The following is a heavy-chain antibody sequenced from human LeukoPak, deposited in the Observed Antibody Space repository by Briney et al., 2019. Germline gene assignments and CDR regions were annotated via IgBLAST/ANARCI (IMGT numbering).Heavy chain of an antibody. CDR3: AKGYYDYVWGSYYFDY. V-gene: IGHV3-23*01. CDR1: GFTFSSYA. D-gene: IGHD3-16*01. Sequence: GGSLRLSCAASGFTFSSYAMSWVRQAPGKGLDWVSAISGSGGSTYYADSVKGRFTISRDNSRDTLYLQVNSLRAEDTAVYYCAKGYYDYVWGSYYFDYWGQGTLVTVSS. J-gene: IGHJ4*02. CDR2: ISGSGGST.